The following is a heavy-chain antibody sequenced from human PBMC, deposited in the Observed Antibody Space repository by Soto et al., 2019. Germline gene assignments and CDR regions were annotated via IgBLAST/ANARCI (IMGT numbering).Heavy chain of an antibody. CDR3: ARTRGYCSGGSCYPLDY. CDR1: GYRFTAYD. CDR2: IYTATGDT. Sequence: QVQVVQSGAGVKKPGATANVSCKASGYRFTAYDMHWVRQAPGQRLEWLGWIYTATGDTKYSPSFQGRVTLTRDTSATTAYIELSGLRFEDTAVYYCARTRGYCSGGSCYPLDYWGQGTLVTVSP. D-gene: IGHD2-15*01. V-gene: IGHV1-3*04. J-gene: IGHJ4*02.